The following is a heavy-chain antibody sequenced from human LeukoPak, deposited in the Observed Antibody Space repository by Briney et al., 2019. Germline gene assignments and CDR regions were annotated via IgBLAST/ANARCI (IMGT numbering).Heavy chain of an antibody. CDR1: GFTFDDYA. J-gene: IGHJ5*01. V-gene: IGHV3-23*01. CDR2: IGCGSVDK. Sequence: PGGSLRLSCAASGFTFDDYAMGWVRQAPGKGLEWVSVIGCGSVDKHYADTVRGRFDISRDNSKDRLFLQMNSLRVEDSGVYYCAKRVPLTALDSWGQGTLVTVSS. CDR3: AKRVPLTALDS. D-gene: IGHD3-3*01.